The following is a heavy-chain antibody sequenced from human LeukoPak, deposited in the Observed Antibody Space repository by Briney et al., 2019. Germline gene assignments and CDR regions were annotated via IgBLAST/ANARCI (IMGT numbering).Heavy chain of an antibody. J-gene: IGHJ5*02. CDR2: ISYNGNSK. V-gene: IGHV3-30*18. CDR1: GFTFSSYA. D-gene: IGHD6-19*01. Sequence: PGGSLRLSCAASGFTFSSYAMSWVRQAPGKGLEWVAMISYNGNSKYYGDSVKGRFTISRDNPKNTLYLQMDTLRAEDTAVYYCAKDWGSSGWYNYFDPWGQGTLVTVSS. CDR3: AKDWGSSGWYNYFDP.